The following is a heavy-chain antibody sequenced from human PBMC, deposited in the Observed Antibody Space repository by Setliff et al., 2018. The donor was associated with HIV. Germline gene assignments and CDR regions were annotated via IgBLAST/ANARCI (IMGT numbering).Heavy chain of an antibody. Sequence: SVKVSCKASGGPFTSSSIGWVRQAPGQGLEWMGRIIPILGVPRYAQKFQGRVTITADKSTSTTYMEVSSLRSEDTAVYYCARERPGDHYESTGYQLADWFDPWGQGTLVTVSS. J-gene: IGHJ5*02. V-gene: IGHV1-69*04. D-gene: IGHD3-22*01. CDR3: ARERPGDHYESTGYQLADWFDP. CDR2: IIPILGVP. CDR1: GGPFTSSS.